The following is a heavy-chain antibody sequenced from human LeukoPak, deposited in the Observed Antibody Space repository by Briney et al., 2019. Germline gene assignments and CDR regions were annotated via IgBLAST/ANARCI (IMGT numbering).Heavy chain of an antibody. D-gene: IGHD6-13*01. CDR3: ASTAAATDPPGF. CDR1: GFTFSNFG. CDR2: ISSDVYDGTTE. V-gene: IGHV3-30*03. Sequence: GRSLRLSCAASGFTFSNFGMHWVRQAPGKGLECVAVISSDVYDGTTEYYADSVKGRFTISRDNSKNTVYLQMNSLRGEDTAVYYCASTAAATDPPGFWGQGTLVTVSS. J-gene: IGHJ4*02.